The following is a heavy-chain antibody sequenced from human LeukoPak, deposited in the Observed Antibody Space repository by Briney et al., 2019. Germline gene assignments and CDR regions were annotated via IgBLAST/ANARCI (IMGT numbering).Heavy chain of an antibody. D-gene: IGHD2-2*01. J-gene: IGHJ3*02. CDR3: ARDAPDIVVVPAARLTAFDI. Sequence: GASVKVSCKASGYTFTSYGISWVRQAPGQGLEWMGWISAYNGNTNYAQKLQGRVTMTTDTSTSTAHMELRSLRSDDTAVYYCARDAPDIVVVPAARLTAFDIWGQGTMGTVSS. V-gene: IGHV1-18*01. CDR1: GYTFTSYG. CDR2: ISAYNGNT.